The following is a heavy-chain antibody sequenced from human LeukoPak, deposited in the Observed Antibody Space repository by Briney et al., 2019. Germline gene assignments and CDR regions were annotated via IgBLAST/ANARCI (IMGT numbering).Heavy chain of an antibody. CDR1: GFTVSSYW. V-gene: IGHV3-74*01. Sequence: GGSLRLSCAASGFTVSSYWMHWVRQAPGKGLVWVSRINSDGSSTSYADSVKGRFTISRDNAKNTLYLQMNSLRAEDTAVYYCAKDAAYYSYMDVWGKGTTVTVSS. D-gene: IGHD2-15*01. CDR2: INSDGSST. CDR3: AKDAAYYSYMDV. J-gene: IGHJ6*03.